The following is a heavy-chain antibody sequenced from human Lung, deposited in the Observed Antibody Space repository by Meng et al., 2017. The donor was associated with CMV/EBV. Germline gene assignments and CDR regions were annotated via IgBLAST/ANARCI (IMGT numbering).Heavy chain of an antibody. J-gene: IGHJ6*02. Sequence: SXTXSLXCTVSGGSVSSGSYYWSWIRQPPGKGLEWIGYIYYSGSTNYNPSLKSRVTISVDTSKNQFSLKLSSVTAADTAVYYCARLGGLRFAFWYGMDVWXQGTXVTVSS. CDR3: ARLGGLRFAFWYGMDV. D-gene: IGHD3-3*01. CDR2: IYYSGST. CDR1: GGSVSSGSYY. V-gene: IGHV4-61*01.